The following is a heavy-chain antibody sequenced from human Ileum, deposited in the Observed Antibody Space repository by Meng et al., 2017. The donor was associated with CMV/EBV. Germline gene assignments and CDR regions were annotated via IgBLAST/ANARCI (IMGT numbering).Heavy chain of an antibody. CDR2: ISWDVTST. CDR3: AKDQTPVTGYGAFDI. CDR1: GFAFDDYA. D-gene: IGHD4-17*01. V-gene: IGHV3-43D*04. J-gene: IGHJ4*02. Sequence: VQLVESGGGLVQPGGSLRLSCAASGFAFDDYAMHWVRQAPGKGLEWISYISWDVTSTYHADSVQGRFTISRDNSKNSLYLQMNSLRAEDTAMYYCAKDQTPVTGYGAFDIWGQGTLVTVSS.